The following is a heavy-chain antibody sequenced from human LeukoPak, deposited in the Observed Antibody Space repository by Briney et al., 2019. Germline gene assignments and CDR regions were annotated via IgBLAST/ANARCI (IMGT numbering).Heavy chain of an antibody. V-gene: IGHV3-23*01. Sequence: GGSLRLSCAASGFTFSSYAMSWVRQAPGKGLEWVSAISGSGGSTYYADSVKGRFTISRDNAKNSLYLQMNSLRAEDTAVYYCARNLAAATYYFDYWGQGTLVTVSS. D-gene: IGHD6-13*01. CDR3: ARNLAAATYYFDY. J-gene: IGHJ4*02. CDR2: ISGSGGST. CDR1: GFTFSSYA.